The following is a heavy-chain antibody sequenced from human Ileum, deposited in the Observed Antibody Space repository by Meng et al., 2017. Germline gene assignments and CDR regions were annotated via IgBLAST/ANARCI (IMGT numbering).Heavy chain of an antibody. J-gene: IGHJ4*02. Sequence: EVQLVETGGGLIQPGGSLRLSCAASGFTVSSNYMSWVRQAPGKGLEWASVMYSGDSTYFADSVKGRFTISRDNSKNTLDSQMNSLRADDTAVYYCATRHLGYWGQGTLVTVSS. CDR1: GFTVSSNY. CDR3: ATRHLGY. CDR2: MYSGDST. V-gene: IGHV3-53*02.